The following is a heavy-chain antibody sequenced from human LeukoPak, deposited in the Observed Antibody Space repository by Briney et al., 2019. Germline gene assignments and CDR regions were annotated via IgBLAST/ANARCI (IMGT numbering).Heavy chain of an antibody. CDR2: INRDGSSR. D-gene: IGHD2-15*01. J-gene: IGHJ6*02. V-gene: IGHV3-74*01. CDR1: GLTFSAYW. CDR3: AKDIGYCSGGSCVPDRGSYYYYGMDV. Sequence: PGGSLRLSCPVSGLTFSAYWMHWVRQAPGKGLVWVSRINRDGSSRTYADSVMGRFTISRDNAKNSLYLQMNSLRAEDTALYYCAKDIGYCSGGSCVPDRGSYYYYGMDVWRQGTTVTVS.